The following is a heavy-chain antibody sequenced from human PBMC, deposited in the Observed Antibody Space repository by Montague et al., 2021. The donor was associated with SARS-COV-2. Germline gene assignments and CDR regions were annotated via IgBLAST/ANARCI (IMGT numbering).Heavy chain of an antibody. CDR3: ARTYYDILTGYYNRGAFDI. CDR2: SGST. J-gene: IGHJ3*02. Sequence: SGSTNYNPSLNSRVTISVDTSKNQFSLKLSSVTAADTAVYYCARTYYDILTGYYNRGAFDIWGQGKMVNVYS. V-gene: IGHV4-59*08. D-gene: IGHD3-9*01.